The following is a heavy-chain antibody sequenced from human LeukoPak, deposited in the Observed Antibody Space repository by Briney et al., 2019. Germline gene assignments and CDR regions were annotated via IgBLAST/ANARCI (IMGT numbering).Heavy chain of an antibody. CDR1: GGSISSYY. Sequence: SETLSLTCTVSGGSISSYYWSWIRQPPGKGLEWIGYIYYSGSTNYNPSLKSRVTISVDTSKNQFSLKLSSVTAADTAVYYCARALSVAGTTIHFDYWGQGTLVTVSS. CDR3: ARALSVAGTTIHFDY. CDR2: IYYSGST. D-gene: IGHD6-19*01. J-gene: IGHJ4*02. V-gene: IGHV4-59*08.